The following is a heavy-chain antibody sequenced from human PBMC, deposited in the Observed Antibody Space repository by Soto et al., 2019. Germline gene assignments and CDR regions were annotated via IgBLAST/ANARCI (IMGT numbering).Heavy chain of an antibody. CDR1: GFTFSSYG. J-gene: IGHJ4*02. D-gene: IGHD3-16*02. V-gene: IGHV3-30*18. Sequence: QVQLVESGGGVVQPGRSLRLSCAASGFTFSSYGMHWGRQAPGKGLEWVAVISYDGSNKYYADSVKGRFTISRDNSKNTLYLQMNSLRAEDTAVYYCAKGPHYDYIWGSYRPLDYWGQGTLVTVSS. CDR2: ISYDGSNK. CDR3: AKGPHYDYIWGSYRPLDY.